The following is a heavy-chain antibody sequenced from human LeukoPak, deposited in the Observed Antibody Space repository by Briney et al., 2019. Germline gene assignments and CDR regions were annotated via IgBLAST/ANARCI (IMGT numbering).Heavy chain of an antibody. CDR3: ARIPVVRGILNDAFDI. CDR2: ISSSSNYI. V-gene: IGHV3-21*04. J-gene: IGHJ3*02. CDR1: GFTLSDYS. D-gene: IGHD3-10*01. Sequence: GGSLRLSRAASGFTLSDYSMNWVRQAPGKGLEWVSSISSSSNYIYYADSVKGRFSISRDNAKNSLYLQMNSLRAEDTAVYYCARIPVVRGILNDAFDIWGQGTMVTVSS.